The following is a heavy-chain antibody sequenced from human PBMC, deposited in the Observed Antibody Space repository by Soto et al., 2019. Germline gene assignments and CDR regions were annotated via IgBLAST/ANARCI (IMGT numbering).Heavy chain of an antibody. V-gene: IGHV4-31*03. CDR2: IYYSGIT. Sequence: QVQLQESGPGLVKPSQTLSLTFTVSGGSISSGGYYWSWIRQHPGKGLEWIGYIYYSGITYYNPSRKSRVTISVDTSKNEFSLKLSYVTAAHTSLYYGARGIVVVTATSLLRYFDLWGRGTLVTVAS. CDR3: ARGIVVVTATSLLRYFDL. CDR1: GGSISSGGYY. D-gene: IGHD2-21*02. J-gene: IGHJ2*01.